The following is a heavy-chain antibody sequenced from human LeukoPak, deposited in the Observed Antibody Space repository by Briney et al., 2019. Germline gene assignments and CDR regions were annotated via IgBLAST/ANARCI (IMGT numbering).Heavy chain of an antibody. Sequence: SETLSLTCAVYGGSFSGYYWSWIRQPPGKGLEWIGEINHSGRNNYNPSLKSRVTISVDTSKNQFSLKLSSVTAADTAVYYCARVSSSWYQDWYFDRWGRGTLVTVSS. J-gene: IGHJ2*01. CDR2: INHSGRN. CDR3: ARVSSSWYQDWYFDR. CDR1: GGSFSGYY. D-gene: IGHD6-13*01. V-gene: IGHV4-34*01.